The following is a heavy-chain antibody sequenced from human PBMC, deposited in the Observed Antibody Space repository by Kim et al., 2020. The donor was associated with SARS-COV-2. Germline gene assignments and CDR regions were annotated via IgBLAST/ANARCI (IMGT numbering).Heavy chain of an antibody. J-gene: IGHJ6*02. CDR1: GGSFSGYY. D-gene: IGHD3-3*01. CDR3: ARGGTFSVTIFGVVIIRPLMDV. CDR2: INHSGST. V-gene: IGHV4-34*01. Sequence: SETLSLTCAVYGGSFSGYYWSWIRQPPGKGLEWIGEINHSGSTNYNPSLKSRVTISVDTSKNHFSLKLSSVTAADTAVYYCARGGTFSVTIFGVVIIRPLMDVWGQGTTVTVSS.